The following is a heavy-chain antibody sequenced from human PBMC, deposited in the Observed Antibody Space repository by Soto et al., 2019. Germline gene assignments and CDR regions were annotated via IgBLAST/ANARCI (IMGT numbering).Heavy chain of an antibody. Sequence: RSLTCTVSGCSISSCGYYWSWIRQHPGKGLEWIGYIYYSGSTYYNPSLKSRVTISVDTSKNQFSLKLSSVTAADTAVYYCASDRQVVAAPYYYYGMDVRGQGTTVTVSS. CDR2: IYYSGST. D-gene: IGHD2-15*01. J-gene: IGHJ6*02. CDR1: GCSISSCGYY. CDR3: ASDRQVVAAPYYYYGMDV. V-gene: IGHV4-31*03.